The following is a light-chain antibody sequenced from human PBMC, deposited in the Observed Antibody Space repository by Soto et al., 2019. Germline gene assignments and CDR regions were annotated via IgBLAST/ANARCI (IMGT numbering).Light chain of an antibody. Sequence: QSALTQPASVSGSPGQSITISCTGTSSDVGGYSYVSWYQQHPGKTPKLMIYEVSNRTSGGSHRFSGSKSGNTASLTISGLQTEDEADYYCSSFSSITREVFGGGTKVTVL. CDR1: SSDVGGYSY. CDR2: EVS. J-gene: IGLJ2*01. CDR3: SSFSSITREV. V-gene: IGLV2-14*01.